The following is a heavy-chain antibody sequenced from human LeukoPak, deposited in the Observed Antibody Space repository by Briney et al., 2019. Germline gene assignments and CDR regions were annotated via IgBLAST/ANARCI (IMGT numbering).Heavy chain of an antibody. J-gene: IGHJ4*02. CDR3: TRSRGYCTDGRCYDFDL. CDR2: TYPDDFET. Sequence: GESLKISCKASGYSFTNYWIGWVRQVPGKGLEWMGITYPDDFETRSSPSFQGQVAISADKSITTAYLQWNSLKASDSAMYYCTRSRGYCTDGRCYDFDLWGQGTLVTVSS. CDR1: GYSFTNYW. D-gene: IGHD2-15*01. V-gene: IGHV5-51*01.